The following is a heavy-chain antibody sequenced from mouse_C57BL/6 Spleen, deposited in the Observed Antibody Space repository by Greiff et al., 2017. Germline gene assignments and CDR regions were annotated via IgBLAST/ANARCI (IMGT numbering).Heavy chain of an antibody. CDR3: ARGDEFLYYFDY. Sequence: QVQLQQSGAELARPGASVKLTCKASGYTFTSYGISWVKQRTGQGLEWIGEIYPRSGNTYYNEKFKGKATLTADKSSSTAYMELRSLTSEDSAVYFCARGDEFLYYFDYWGQGTTLTVSS. V-gene: IGHV1-81*01. CDR2: IYPRSGNT. J-gene: IGHJ2*01. CDR1: GYTFTSYG.